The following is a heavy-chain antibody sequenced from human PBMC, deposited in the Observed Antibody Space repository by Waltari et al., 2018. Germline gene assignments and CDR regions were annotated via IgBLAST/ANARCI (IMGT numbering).Heavy chain of an antibody. J-gene: IGHJ3*02. CDR2: ISYDGSKK. D-gene: IGHD1-26*01. Sequence: GVAVISYDGSKKYYADSVKGRFAISRDNSKNTLFLEMNSLKVEDTAVYFCAKGGPKYSGNPSALDTWGQGTMVTVSS. CDR3: AKGGPKYSGNPSALDT. V-gene: IGHV3-30*18.